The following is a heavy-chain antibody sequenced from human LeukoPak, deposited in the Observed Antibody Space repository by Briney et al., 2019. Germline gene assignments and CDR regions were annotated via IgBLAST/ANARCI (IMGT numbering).Heavy chain of an antibody. CDR2: IYYSGNT. CDR1: GGSFSSYY. J-gene: IGHJ4*02. V-gene: IGHV4-59*01. Sequence: SETLSLTCTVSGGSFSSYYWSWIRQPPGKGLVWIGYIYYSGNTNYNPSLKSRVTMSIDTSKNQFSLKVTSVTAADTAVYYCARVDYDSSGYFDYWGQGTPVTVSS. CDR3: ARVDYDSSGYFDY. D-gene: IGHD3-22*01.